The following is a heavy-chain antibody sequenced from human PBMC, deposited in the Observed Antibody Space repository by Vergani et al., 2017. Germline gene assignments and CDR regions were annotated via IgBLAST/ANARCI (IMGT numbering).Heavy chain of an antibody. J-gene: IGHJ6*02. Sequence: EGQLVESGGDWVQRGGSLRLSCAASGFISSSYWMSWVRQAPGKGLEWVANVNQDGSEKYYVDSVRGRFTISRDNAKNSIYLQMNSLRSEDTAVYFCVRVPLIRRGSGKYVINNYHGRDVWGQGTTGSVSS. V-gene: IGHV3-7*01. CDR2: VNQDGSEK. CDR1: GFISSSYW. CDR3: VRVPLIRRGSGKYVINNYHGRDV. D-gene: IGHD3-10*01.